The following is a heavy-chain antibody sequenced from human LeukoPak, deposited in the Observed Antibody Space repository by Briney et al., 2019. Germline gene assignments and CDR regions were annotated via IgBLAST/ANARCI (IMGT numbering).Heavy chain of an antibody. D-gene: IGHD5-24*01. CDR1: GGSISSYY. CDR2: IYYSGST. Sequence: SETLSLTCTVSGGSISSYYWSWIRQPPGKGLEWIGYIYYSGSTNYNPSLKSRVTISVDTSKNQFSLKLSSVTAADTAVYYCARGWLQPSPLGYWGQGTLVTVSS. J-gene: IGHJ4*02. V-gene: IGHV4-59*01. CDR3: ARGWLQPSPLGY.